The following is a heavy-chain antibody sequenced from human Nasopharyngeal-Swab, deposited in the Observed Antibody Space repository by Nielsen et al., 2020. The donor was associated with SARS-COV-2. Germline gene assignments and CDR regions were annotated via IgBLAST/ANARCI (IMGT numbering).Heavy chain of an antibody. J-gene: IGHJ4*02. CDR3: TRHQGRRFFDY. V-gene: IGHV3-15*01. Sequence: GESLKISCAASGFSFSTYTMNWVRQAPGKGLEWVGRIQSKSAGGATDYAEPVKGRFTISRDDSKNTVYLQMNSLKTEDTAVYYCTRHQGRRFFDYWGQGTLVTVSS. CDR2: IQSKSAGGAT. CDR1: GFSFSTYT.